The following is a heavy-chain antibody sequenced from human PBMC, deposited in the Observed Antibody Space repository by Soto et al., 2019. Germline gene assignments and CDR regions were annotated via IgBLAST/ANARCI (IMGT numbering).Heavy chain of an antibody. J-gene: IGHJ3*02. V-gene: IGHV3-23*01. Sequence: VQLLESGGGLVQPGGSLRLSCAASEFTFSTYAMSWVRQAPGKGLEWVSSISSGGSTYYADSVKGRFTISRDNSKNTLYLQMNSLRAEDTAVYYCAKDRYGYCSGGSCYIDAFDIWGQGTMVTVSS. D-gene: IGHD2-15*01. CDR3: AKDRYGYCSGGSCYIDAFDI. CDR1: EFTFSTYA. CDR2: ISSGGST.